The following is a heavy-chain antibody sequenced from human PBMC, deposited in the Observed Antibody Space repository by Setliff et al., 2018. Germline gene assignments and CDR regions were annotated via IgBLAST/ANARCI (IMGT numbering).Heavy chain of an antibody. D-gene: IGHD3-22*01. Sequence: GSGPTLVNPTQTLTLTCTFSGFSLSTSGGGVDWIRQPPGKALEWLALIYWDDDKRYSPSLKSRLTITKDTPKNQVVLTMTNMDPVDTATYYCAHRRGDYYDSSGYYYDHWGQGTLVTVSS. J-gene: IGHJ5*02. CDR1: GFSLSTSGGG. V-gene: IGHV2-5*02. CDR3: AHRRGDYYDSSGYYYDH. CDR2: IYWDDDK.